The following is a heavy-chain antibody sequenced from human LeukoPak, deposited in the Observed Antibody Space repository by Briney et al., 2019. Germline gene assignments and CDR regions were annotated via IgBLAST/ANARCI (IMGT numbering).Heavy chain of an antibody. D-gene: IGHD6-13*01. CDR3: ARLGIAAAGTWFDP. CDR1: GGSISSYY. CDR2: IYYSGST. J-gene: IGHJ5*02. Sequence: SETLSLTCTVSGGSISSYYWSWIRQPPGKGLEWIGYIYYSGSTNYNPSLKSRVTISVDTSKNQFSLKLSSVTAADTAVYYCARLGIAAAGTWFDPWGQGTLVTVSS. V-gene: IGHV4-59*01.